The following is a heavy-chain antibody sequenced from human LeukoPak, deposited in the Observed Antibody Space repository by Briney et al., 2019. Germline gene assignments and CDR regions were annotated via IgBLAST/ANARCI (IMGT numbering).Heavy chain of an antibody. Sequence: AGGSLRLSCVASGFTFDDYGMSWVRQAPGKWLELVSGINWNGGSTGYADSVKGRFTISRDDAKKSLYLQMSSLRAEDTALYYCARDHTGTGGAFDIWGQGTMVTVSS. CDR3: ARDHTGTGGAFDI. J-gene: IGHJ3*02. V-gene: IGHV3-20*04. CDR2: INWNGGST. D-gene: IGHD1-14*01. CDR1: GFTFDDYG.